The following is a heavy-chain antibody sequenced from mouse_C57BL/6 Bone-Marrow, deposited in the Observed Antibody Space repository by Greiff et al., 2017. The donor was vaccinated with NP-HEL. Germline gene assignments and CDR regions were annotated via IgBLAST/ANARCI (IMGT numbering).Heavy chain of an antibody. CDR2: ITHSGET. J-gene: IGHJ3*01. CDR1: GFPITSGYY. Sequence: KVEESGPGLVKPSQSLFLTCSITGFPITSGYYWIWIRQSPGKPLEWMGYITHSGETFYNASLQSPITLTGETSKNQSFLQLNSLTTEDTAMSYFSEALSTMEGFAYWGQGTLVTVSA. V-gene: IGHV12-3*01. D-gene: IGHD2-1*01. CDR3: SEALSTMEGFAY.